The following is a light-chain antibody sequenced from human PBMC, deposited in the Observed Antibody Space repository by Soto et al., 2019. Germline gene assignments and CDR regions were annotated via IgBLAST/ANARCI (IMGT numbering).Light chain of an antibody. CDR1: SSDVGGYNY. CDR3: SSYAGSTGV. CDR2: EVS. V-gene: IGLV2-8*01. J-gene: IGLJ1*01. Sequence: QSALTQPPSASGSPGQSVTISCTGTSSDVGGYNYGSWYQQHPGKAPKLMIYEVSKRPSGVPDRFSGSKSGNTASLTVSGLQAEDEADYYCSSYAGSTGVFGTGTKVTVL.